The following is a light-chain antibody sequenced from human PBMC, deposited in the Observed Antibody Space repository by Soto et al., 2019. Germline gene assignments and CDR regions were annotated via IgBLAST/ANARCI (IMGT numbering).Light chain of an antibody. J-gene: IGKJ5*01. Sequence: DIQMTQSPSSLSASVGDRVTITCRASQSIRSYLNWYQQKPGKAPKLLIYAASILQSGVPSRFSGSGSGTHFTLTISSLQPEDFAIYYCQQTYSNPGTFGQGTRLEIK. CDR2: AAS. V-gene: IGKV1-39*01. CDR3: QQTYSNPGT. CDR1: QSIRSY.